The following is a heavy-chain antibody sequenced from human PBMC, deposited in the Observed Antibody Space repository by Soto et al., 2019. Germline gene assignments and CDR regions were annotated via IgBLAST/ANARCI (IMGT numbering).Heavy chain of an antibody. CDR2: IYYSGST. J-gene: IGHJ4*02. CDR3: ARSHPGTEFDY. CDR1: GGSISYYY. Sequence: SETLSLTCTVSGGSISYYYWSWIRQPPGKGLEWIGYIYYSGSTNYNPSLKSRVTISVDTSKNQFSLNLTSVTAADTAVYYCARSHPGTEFDYWGQGTLVTVSS. V-gene: IGHV4-59*08.